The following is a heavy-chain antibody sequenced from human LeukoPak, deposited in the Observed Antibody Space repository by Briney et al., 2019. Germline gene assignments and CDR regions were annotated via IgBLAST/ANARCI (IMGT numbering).Heavy chain of an antibody. Sequence: PGGSLRLSCAASGFTFSSYSMNWVRQAPGKGLEWVSLISSSSSYIYYADSVKGRFTISRDNAKNSLYLQMNSLRAEDTAVYYCASTPAMVRGVIRGYYYYGMDVWGQGTTVTVSS. V-gene: IGHV3-21*01. CDR2: ISSSSSYI. CDR3: ASTPAMVRGVIRGYYYYGMDV. CDR1: GFTFSSYS. D-gene: IGHD3-10*01. J-gene: IGHJ6*02.